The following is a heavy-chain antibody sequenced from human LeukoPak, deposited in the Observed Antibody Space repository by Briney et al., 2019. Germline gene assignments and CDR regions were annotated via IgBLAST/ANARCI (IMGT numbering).Heavy chain of an antibody. CDR1: GSTFSSYA. CDR3: AKGSDSSGLYPFDY. CDR2: ISGSGGST. D-gene: IGHD3-22*01. Sequence: PGGSLRLSCAASGSTFSSYAMSWVRQAPGKGLEWVSAISGSGGSTYYADSVKGRFTISRDNSKNTLYLQMNSLRAEDTAVYYCAKGSDSSGLYPFDYWGQGTLVTVSS. J-gene: IGHJ4*02. V-gene: IGHV3-23*01.